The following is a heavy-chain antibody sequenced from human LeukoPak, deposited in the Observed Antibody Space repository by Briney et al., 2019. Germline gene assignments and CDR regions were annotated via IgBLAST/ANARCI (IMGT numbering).Heavy chain of an antibody. V-gene: IGHV3-30*02. J-gene: IGHJ4*02. D-gene: IGHD3-3*01. CDR2: IRYDGSNK. Sequence: GGSLRLSCAASGFTFSSYGMHWVRQAPGKGLEWVAFIRYDGSNKYYADSVKGRFTISRDNSKNTLYLQMNSLRAEDTAVYYCAKDPLGFLEWLFPAYFDYWGQGTLVTVSS. CDR3: AKDPLGFLEWLFPAYFDY. CDR1: GFTFSSYG.